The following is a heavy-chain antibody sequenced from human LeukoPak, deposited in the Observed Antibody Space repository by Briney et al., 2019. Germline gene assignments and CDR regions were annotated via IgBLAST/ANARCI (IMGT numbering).Heavy chain of an antibody. J-gene: IGHJ6*02. CDR1: GYTFTDYY. D-gene: IGHD3-10*01. CDR3: AIQYYGPV. CDR2: IHPNSGDT. Sequence: GASVKVSCKASGYTFTDYYMHWVRQAPGQGLEWMGWIHPNSGDTKSAQRFQGRVTMTRDTSISTAYMELSSLRPEDTAVYYCAIQYYGPVWGQGTTVTVSS. V-gene: IGHV1-2*02.